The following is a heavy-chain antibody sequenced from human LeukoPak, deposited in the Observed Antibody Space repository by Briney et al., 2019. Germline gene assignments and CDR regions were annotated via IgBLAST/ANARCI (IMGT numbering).Heavy chain of an antibody. V-gene: IGHV1-2*02. J-gene: IGHJ3*02. CDR3: ARHRLHRLYYDSSGYYHDAFDI. Sequence: ASVKVSCKASGYTFTSYYMHWVRQAPGQGLEWMGWINPNSGGTNYAQKFQGRVTMTRDTSISTAYMELSSLRSEDTAVYYCARHRLHRLYYDSSGYYHDAFDIWGQGTMVTVSS. D-gene: IGHD3-22*01. CDR1: GYTFTSYY. CDR2: INPNSGGT.